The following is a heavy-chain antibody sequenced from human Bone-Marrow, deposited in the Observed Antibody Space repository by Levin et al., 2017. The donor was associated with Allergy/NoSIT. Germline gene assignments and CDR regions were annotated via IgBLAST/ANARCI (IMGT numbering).Heavy chain of an antibody. CDR3: ARRGTYYDASGFYRAFDY. D-gene: IGHD3-22*01. CDR2: IDDSGST. Sequence: SCNVSTDSMRSYYWSWIRQPPGKGLEWIGYIDDSGSTTYNPSLKSRVTMSVETSNNKFSLRLNSVTAADTAVYFCARRGTYYDASGFYRAFDYWGQGTLVTVSS. CDR1: TDSMRSYY. V-gene: IGHV4-59*08. J-gene: IGHJ4*02.